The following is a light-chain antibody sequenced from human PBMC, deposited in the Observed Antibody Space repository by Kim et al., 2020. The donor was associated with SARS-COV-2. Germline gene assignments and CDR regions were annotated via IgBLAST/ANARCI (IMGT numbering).Light chain of an antibody. CDR2: SNN. J-gene: IGLJ3*02. Sequence: TPGQRATIYGYRSSSNIGSNTVNWNQQLPGTAPKLLIYSNNQRPAGVPDRFSGSKSGTSASLDISGLQSEDEAEYYCAAWDDTYWVFGGGTQLTVL. CDR1: SSNIGSNT. CDR3: AAWDDTYWV. V-gene: IGLV1-44*01.